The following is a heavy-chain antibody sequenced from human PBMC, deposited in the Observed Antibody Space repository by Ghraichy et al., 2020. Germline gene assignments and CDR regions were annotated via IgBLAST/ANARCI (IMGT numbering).Heavy chain of an antibody. V-gene: IGHV3-30*02. Sequence: VAFIRYDGSNKYYADSVKGRFTISRDNSKKTLYLQMNSLRAEDTAVYYCAKDCSLFDVYPSSWYEPGPLVVEMNWFDPW. CDR3: AKDCSLFDVYPSSWYEPGPLVVEMNWFDP. J-gene: IGHJ5*02. D-gene: IGHD6-13*01. CDR2: IRYDGSNK.